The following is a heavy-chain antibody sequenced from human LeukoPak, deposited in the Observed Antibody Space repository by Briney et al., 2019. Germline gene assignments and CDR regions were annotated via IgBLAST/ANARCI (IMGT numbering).Heavy chain of an antibody. CDR3: ARLLRDYGDHLDY. CDR1: GYRFTTYW. D-gene: IGHD4/OR15-4a*01. CDR2: IFPGDSDT. J-gene: IGHJ4*02. Sequence: RGAALQISCKGSGYRFTTYWIAWGRQMPGKGLEGMGIIFPGDSDTRYSPSFQCKVTISADKSISTAYLQWSGLKASDTATYYCARLLRDYGDHLDYWGQGTLVTVSS. V-gene: IGHV5-51*01.